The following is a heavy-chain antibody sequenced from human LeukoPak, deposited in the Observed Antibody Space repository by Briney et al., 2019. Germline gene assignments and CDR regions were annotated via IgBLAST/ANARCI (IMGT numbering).Heavy chain of an antibody. J-gene: IGHJ4*02. Sequence: ASVKVSCKASRGTFSSYAISWVRQAPGQGLEWMGGIIPIFGTANYAQKFQGRVTITADKSTSTAYMELSSLRSEDTAVYYCARGYSSSPFDYWGQGTLVTVSS. V-gene: IGHV1-69*06. D-gene: IGHD6-13*01. CDR3: ARGYSSSPFDY. CDR2: IIPIFGTA. CDR1: RGTFSSYA.